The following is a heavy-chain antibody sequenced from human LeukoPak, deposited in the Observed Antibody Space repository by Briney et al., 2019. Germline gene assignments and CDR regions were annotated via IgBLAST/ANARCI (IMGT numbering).Heavy chain of an antibody. CDR1: GGSISSSTW. CDR3: ARDDGSSSGY. D-gene: IGHD6-13*01. V-gene: IGHV4-4*02. CDR2: IYHGGST. J-gene: IGHJ4*02. Sequence: PSETLSPTCAVSGGSISSSTWWSWVRQPPGKGLGWIGEIYHGGSTNYNPSLKSRVTISVDKSKNQFSLELSSVTAADTAVYYCARDDGSSSGYWGQGTLVTVSS.